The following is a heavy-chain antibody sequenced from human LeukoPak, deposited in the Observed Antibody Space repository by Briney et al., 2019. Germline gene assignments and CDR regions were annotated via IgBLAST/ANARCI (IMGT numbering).Heavy chain of an antibody. Sequence: ASVKVSCKASGYTFTGYYMHWVRQAPGQGLEWMGWINPNSGGTNYAQKFQGRVTMTRDTSISTAYMELSRLRSDDTAVYYCARDLIDGPSYYFDYWGQGTLVTVSS. CDR2: INPNSGGT. D-gene: IGHD3-16*01. CDR1: GYTFTGYY. CDR3: ARDLIDGPSYYFDY. V-gene: IGHV1-2*02. J-gene: IGHJ4*02.